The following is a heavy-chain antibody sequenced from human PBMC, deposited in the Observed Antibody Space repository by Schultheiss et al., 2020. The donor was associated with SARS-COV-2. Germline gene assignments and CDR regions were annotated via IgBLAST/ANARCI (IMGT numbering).Heavy chain of an antibody. CDR3: ANLSPDYYYDSSGYLRFDP. V-gene: IGHV3-23*01. CDR1: GFTFSSYW. D-gene: IGHD3-22*01. CDR2: ISGSGRDT. J-gene: IGHJ5*02. Sequence: GGSLRLSCAASGFTFSSYWMTWVRQAPGKGLEWVSAISGSGRDTYYADSVKGRFTISRDNSKNTLYLQMNSLRAEDTAVYYCANLSPDYYYDSSGYLRFDPWGQGTLVTVSS.